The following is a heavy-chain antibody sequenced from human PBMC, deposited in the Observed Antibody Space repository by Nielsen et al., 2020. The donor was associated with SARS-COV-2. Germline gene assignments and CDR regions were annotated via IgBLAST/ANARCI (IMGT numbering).Heavy chain of an antibody. D-gene: IGHD2-15*01. V-gene: IGHV4-59*01. CDR3: ARLEDYYYYMDV. J-gene: IGHJ6*03. CDR2: IYYSGST. Sequence: SETLSLTCTVSGGSINSYYWSWIRQPPGKGLEWIGYIYYSGSTNYNPSLKSRVTISVDTSKNQFSLKLSSVTAADTAVYYCARLEDYYYYMDVWGKGTTVTVSS. CDR1: GGSINSYY.